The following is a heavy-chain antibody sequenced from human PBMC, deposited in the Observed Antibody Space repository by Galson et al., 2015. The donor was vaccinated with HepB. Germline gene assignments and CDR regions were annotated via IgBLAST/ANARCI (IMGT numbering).Heavy chain of an antibody. D-gene: IGHD6-13*01. CDR2: ISAYNGNT. Sequence: SVKVSCKASGYTFTTYGITWVRQAPGQGLEWMGWISAYNGNTNYAQKFQGRVTITADKSTSTAYMELSSLRSEDTAVYYCAGGVSYSSSWRWFDPWGQGTLVTVSS. J-gene: IGHJ5*02. CDR3: AGGVSYSSSWRWFDP. V-gene: IGHV1-18*04. CDR1: GYTFTTYG.